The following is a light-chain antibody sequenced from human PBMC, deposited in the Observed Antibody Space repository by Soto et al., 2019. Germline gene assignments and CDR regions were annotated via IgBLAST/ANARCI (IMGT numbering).Light chain of an antibody. V-gene: IGLV2-14*03. CDR3: TSYTTSSTYV. J-gene: IGLJ1*01. CDR2: DVN. CDR1: SSDVGFYNY. Sequence: QSALTQPASVSGFPGQSIAISCTGTSSDVGFYNYVSWYQQHPGKAPKLMVYDVNNRPSGVSNRFSGSKSGNTASLTISGLQAEDEADYYCTSYTTSSTYVFGTGTKLTVL.